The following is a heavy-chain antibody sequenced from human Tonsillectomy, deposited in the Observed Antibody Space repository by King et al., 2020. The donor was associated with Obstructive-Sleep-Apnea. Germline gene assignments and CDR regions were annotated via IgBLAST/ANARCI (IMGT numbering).Heavy chain of an antibody. J-gene: IGHJ4*02. CDR2: IRSKDYGATV. Sequence: VQLVESGGGLVQPGRSLRLSCTASGFTFGDYAVSWFRQAPGKGLEWVGFIRSKDYGATVEYAAPVKGRFSISRDDSKSIAYLHMNSLKTEDTAVYYCTQDYYDSGGYVDYWGQGTLVAVSS. V-gene: IGHV3-49*03. D-gene: IGHD3-22*01. CDR1: GFTFGDYA. CDR3: TQDYYDSGGYVDY.